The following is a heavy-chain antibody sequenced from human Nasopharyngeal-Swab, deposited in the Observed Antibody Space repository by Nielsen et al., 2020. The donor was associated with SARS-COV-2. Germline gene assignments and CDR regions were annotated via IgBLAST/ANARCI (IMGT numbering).Heavy chain of an antibody. Sequence: GESLKISCQGSGYSFTNYWITWVRQMPGKGLEWMGRIDPSDSYTNYSPSFQGHVTISADKSISTAYLQWSSLKASDTAMYYCARQPKGTYPSDYWGQGTLVTVSS. J-gene: IGHJ4*02. D-gene: IGHD1-1*01. CDR3: ARQPKGTYPSDY. V-gene: IGHV5-10-1*01. CDR2: IDPSDSYT. CDR1: GYSFTNYW.